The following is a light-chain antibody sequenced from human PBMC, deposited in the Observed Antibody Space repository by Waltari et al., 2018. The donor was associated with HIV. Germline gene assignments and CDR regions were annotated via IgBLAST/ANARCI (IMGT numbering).Light chain of an antibody. J-gene: IGKJ4*01. CDR2: GAS. Sequence: EIVLTQSPDTLYLSPGERATLSCTASQSVTSGYLAWYQQKPGRTPRLVISGASSRATGIPDRFSGSGSGTHFTLTINGVEPEDFAVYFCQQYATSPELTFGGGTQLDIK. V-gene: IGKV3-20*01. CDR1: QSVTSGY. CDR3: QQYATSPELT.